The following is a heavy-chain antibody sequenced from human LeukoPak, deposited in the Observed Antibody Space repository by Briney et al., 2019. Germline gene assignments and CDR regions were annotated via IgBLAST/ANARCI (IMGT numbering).Heavy chain of an antibody. V-gene: IGHV4-4*07. CDR3: AKEDIVVVTKYIHYGMDV. Sequence: SETLSLTCIVSGGSVRNYYWTSIRQPAGKGLQWIGRIYTNGTTNYSPSLKSRVTMSVDMPKNQFSLKLTSVTAADTAVYYCAKEDIVVVTKYIHYGMDVWGQGTTVTVSS. D-gene: IGHD2-15*01. CDR1: GGSVRNYY. CDR2: IYTNGTT. J-gene: IGHJ6*02.